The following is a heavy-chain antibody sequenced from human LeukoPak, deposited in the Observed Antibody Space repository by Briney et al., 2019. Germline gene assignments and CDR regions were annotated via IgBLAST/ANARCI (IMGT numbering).Heavy chain of an antibody. J-gene: IGHJ4*02. D-gene: IGHD6-13*01. V-gene: IGHV4-59*12. CDR2: IYYSGST. CDR3: ARGQAAAGTFDY. CDR1: GGSIYSYY. Sequence: SETLSLTCTVSGGSIYSYYWSWIRQPPGKGLEWIGYIYYSGSTNYNPSLKSRVTLSVDTSKNQFSLKLSSVTAADTAVYYCARGQAAAGTFDYWGQGTLVIVSS.